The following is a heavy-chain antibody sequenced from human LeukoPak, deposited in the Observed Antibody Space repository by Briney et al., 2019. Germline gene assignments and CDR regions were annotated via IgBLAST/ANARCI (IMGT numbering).Heavy chain of an antibody. Sequence: ASVKVSCKASGYTFTSYAISWVRQAPGQGLEWMGWISGYNGNTKYAQKVQGRVTMTTDTSTSTAYMELRSLRSDDTAVYYCARGYSYDSDYYYGMDVWGQGTTVTVSS. V-gene: IGHV1-18*01. D-gene: IGHD5-18*01. CDR1: GYTFTSYA. CDR2: ISGYNGNT. J-gene: IGHJ6*02. CDR3: ARGYSYDSDYYYGMDV.